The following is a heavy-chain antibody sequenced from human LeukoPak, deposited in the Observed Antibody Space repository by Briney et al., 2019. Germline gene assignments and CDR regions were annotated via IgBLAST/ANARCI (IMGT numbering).Heavy chain of an antibody. D-gene: IGHD3-10*01. CDR2: IYHSGST. V-gene: IGHV4-39*07. CDR3: ARATTAMVRGVTIFDY. CDR1: GGSISSSSYY. Sequence: SETLSLTCTVSGGSISSSSYYWGWIRQPPGKGLEWIGSIYHSGSTYYNPSLKSRVTISVDTSKNQFSLKLSSVTAADTAVYYCARATTAMVRGVTIFDYWGQGTLVTVSS. J-gene: IGHJ4*02.